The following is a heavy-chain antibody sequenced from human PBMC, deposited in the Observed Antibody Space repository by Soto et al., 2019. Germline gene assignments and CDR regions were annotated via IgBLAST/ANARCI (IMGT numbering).Heavy chain of an antibody. Sequence: QVQLVQSGAEVKKPGSSVKVSCKASGGTFSSYAISWVRQAPGQGLEWMGGIIPIFGTANYAQKFQGRVTITADKXXXXXXMEXSSLRSEDTAVYYCAREVLGAIATSWFDPWGQGTLVTVSS. CDR1: GGTFSSYA. V-gene: IGHV1-69*06. CDR2: IIPIFGTA. D-gene: IGHD2-21*01. CDR3: AREVLGAIATSWFDP. J-gene: IGHJ5*02.